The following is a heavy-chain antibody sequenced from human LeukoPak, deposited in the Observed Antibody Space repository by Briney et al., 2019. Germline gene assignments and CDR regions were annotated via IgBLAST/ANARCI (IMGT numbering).Heavy chain of an antibody. CDR2: IIPILGIA. J-gene: IGHJ6*02. D-gene: IGHD3-3*01. V-gene: IGHV1-69*04. Sequence: SVKVSCKASGGTFSSYAISWVRQAPGQGLEWMGRIIPILGIANYAQKFQGRVTITADKSTSTAYMELSSLRSEDTAVYYCARDGGKGPHYYYGMDVWGQGTTVTVSS. CDR3: ARDGGKGPHYYYGMDV. CDR1: GGTFSSYA.